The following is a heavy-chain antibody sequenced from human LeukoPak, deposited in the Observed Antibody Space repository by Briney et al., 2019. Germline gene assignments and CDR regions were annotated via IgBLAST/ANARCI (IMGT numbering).Heavy chain of an antibody. CDR3: AKVRVGTAHFDY. CDR1: GFTFRVFA. J-gene: IGHJ4*02. CDR2: ISYDGSNK. D-gene: IGHD2-15*01. V-gene: IGHV3-30-3*01. Sequence: GGSLRLSVAPPGFTFRVFAWHGFRQAPGKGLGGVALISYDGSNKYYADSVKGRFTISRDNSKNTLYLQMNSLRPEDTAVYYCAKVRVGTAHFDYWGQGTLVTVSS.